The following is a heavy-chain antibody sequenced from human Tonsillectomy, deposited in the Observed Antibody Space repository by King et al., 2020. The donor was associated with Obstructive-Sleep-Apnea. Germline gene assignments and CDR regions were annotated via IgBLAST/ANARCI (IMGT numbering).Heavy chain of an antibody. CDR1: GFTFNNYG. CDR2: ISYDVINK. Sequence: VQLVESGGGVVQPGRSLRLSCAASGFTFNNYGMHWVRQTPGKGLEWLAVISYDVINKYYADSVKGRFTISRDNSKNTLYLHMNSLRAEDTAVYFCGSGNYYNVIQPIGYWGQGTLVTVSS. V-gene: IGHV3-30*03. J-gene: IGHJ4*02. D-gene: IGHD3-10*01. CDR3: GSGNYYNVIQPIGY.